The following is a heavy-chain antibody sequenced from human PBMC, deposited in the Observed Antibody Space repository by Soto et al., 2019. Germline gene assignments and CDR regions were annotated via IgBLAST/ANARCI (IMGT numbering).Heavy chain of an antibody. CDR2: IKQDGSQK. V-gene: IGHV3-7*03. CDR1: GFTFNTSW. J-gene: IGHJ5*02. CDR3: ARPYCSGGSCYNWFDP. D-gene: IGHD2-15*01. Sequence: ETLSLSCAASGFTFNTSWMSWVRQAPGKGLEWVANIKQDGSQKYYVDSVKGRFTIYRDNAKNSLYLQMNSLRAEDTAIYYCARPYCSGGSCYNWFDPWGQGTLVTVSS.